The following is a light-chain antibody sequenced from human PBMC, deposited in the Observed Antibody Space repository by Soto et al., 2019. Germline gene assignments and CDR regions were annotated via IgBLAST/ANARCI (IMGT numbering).Light chain of an antibody. J-gene: IGLJ2*01. Sequence: QSVLTQPASVSGSPGQSITISCTGTSSDVGGYNYVSGYQQHPGKAPKLIIYDVSNRPSGVSNRFSGSKSGNTASLTISGLQAEDEADYYCSSYTSSSTVVFGGGTKVTVL. CDR3: SSYTSSSTVV. V-gene: IGLV2-14*01. CDR2: DVS. CDR1: SSDVGGYNY.